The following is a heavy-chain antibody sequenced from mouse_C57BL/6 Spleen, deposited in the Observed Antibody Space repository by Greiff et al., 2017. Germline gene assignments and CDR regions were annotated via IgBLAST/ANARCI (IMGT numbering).Heavy chain of an antibody. J-gene: IGHJ2*01. CDR1: GFTFSSYA. CDR3: AGGGLGRDYFDY. V-gene: IGHV5-4*03. Sequence: EVMLVESGGGLVKPGGSLKLSCAASGFTFSSYAMSWVRQTPEKRLEWVATISDGGSYTYYPDNVKGRFTISRDNAKNNQYLQMSHLKSEDTAMYYCAGGGLGRDYFDYWGQGTTLTVSS. D-gene: IGHD4-1*01. CDR2: ISDGGSYT.